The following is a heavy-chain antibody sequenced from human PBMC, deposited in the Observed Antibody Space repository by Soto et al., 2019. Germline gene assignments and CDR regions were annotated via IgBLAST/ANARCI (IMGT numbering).Heavy chain of an antibody. CDR2: IAYEGSNK. D-gene: IGHD4-4*01. CDR3: ARPLWRDDYNWGYVDH. V-gene: IGHV3-30-3*01. CDR1: GFTFRSYA. J-gene: IGHJ2*01. Sequence: QVQLVESGGVVVQPGRSLRLSCAASGFTFRSYAMHWVRQDPGKGLEWVAVIAYEGSNKHYADSVKGRFTISRENSNNTLYLKMNRLRGEDTAVYYCARPLWRDDYNWGYVDHWGRGTLVTVSS.